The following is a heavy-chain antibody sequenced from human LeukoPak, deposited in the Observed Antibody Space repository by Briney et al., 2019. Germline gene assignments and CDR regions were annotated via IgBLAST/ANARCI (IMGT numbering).Heavy chain of an antibody. D-gene: IGHD3-10*01. V-gene: IGHV3-53*01. CDR1: EFSVSHNY. CDR2: IHSDGTT. CDR3: ARVRGVSLSVWYFDL. Sequence: GGSLRLSCAASEFSVSHNYMGWVRQAPGKGLEWVSVIHSDGTTHYADSVKGRFTVSRDNAKNSLYLQMDSLRAEDTAVYYCARVRGVSLSVWYFDLWGRGTLVTVSS. J-gene: IGHJ2*01.